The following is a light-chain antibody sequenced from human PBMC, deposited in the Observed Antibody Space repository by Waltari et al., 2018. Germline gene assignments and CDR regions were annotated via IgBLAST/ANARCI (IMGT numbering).Light chain of an antibody. CDR2: DTS. CDR3: QQSYRTPLT. CDR1: QSISNF. V-gene: IGKV1-39*01. Sequence: DIQLTQSPSSLSASAGDRVTITCRASQSISNFLNWYQQKPGKAPNLLIYDTSSLQSGVPSRFSGSGSGTDCTLTISSLQPEDFATYFCQQSYRTPLTFGGGTKVEIK. J-gene: IGKJ4*01.